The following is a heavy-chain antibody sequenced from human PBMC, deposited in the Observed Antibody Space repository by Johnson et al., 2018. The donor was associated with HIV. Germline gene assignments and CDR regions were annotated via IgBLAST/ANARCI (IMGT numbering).Heavy chain of an antibody. Sequence: QVQLVESGGGLVQPGGSLRLSCAASGFIFSSYGMHWVRQAPGKGLEWVAFIWYDGSRKYYPDSVKGRFTISRVNSKNTLYLQMNSLRAEDTAVYYCARGGGWATDAFDIWGQGTMVTVSS. J-gene: IGHJ3*02. CDR2: IWYDGSRK. CDR3: ARGGGWATDAFDI. V-gene: IGHV3-30*02. CDR1: GFIFSSYG. D-gene: IGHD5-12*01.